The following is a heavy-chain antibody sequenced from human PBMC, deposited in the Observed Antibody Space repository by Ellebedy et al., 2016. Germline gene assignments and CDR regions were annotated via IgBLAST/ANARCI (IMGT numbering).Heavy chain of an antibody. V-gene: IGHV3-23*01. CDR2: ISGSGSST. CDR1: GFSFSMYD. D-gene: IGHD2-21*01. CDR3: AKGYFSRAYCGGDCYLDDPFDI. J-gene: IGHJ3*02. Sequence: GESLKISXVASGFSFSMYDMSWVRQAPGKGLEWVSGISGSGSSTHYADSVKGRFTISRDKSKNTLSLQMNSLRGDDTALYYCAKGYFSRAYCGGDCYLDDPFDIWGQGTMVTVSS.